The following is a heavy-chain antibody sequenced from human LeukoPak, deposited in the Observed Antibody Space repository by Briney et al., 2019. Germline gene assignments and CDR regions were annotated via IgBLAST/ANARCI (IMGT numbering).Heavy chain of an antibody. J-gene: IGHJ4*02. CDR1: GFTFSSYA. Sequence: GGSLRVSCAASGFTFSSYALSWVRQAPGKGLEWVSGISGSGYSRNYADSVKGRFTISRDNSKNTLYLQMNSLRVEDTAVYYCAKEAGYSGYDYPDYWGQGTLVTVSS. CDR3: AKEAGYSGYDYPDY. V-gene: IGHV3-23*01. CDR2: ISGSGYSR. D-gene: IGHD5-12*01.